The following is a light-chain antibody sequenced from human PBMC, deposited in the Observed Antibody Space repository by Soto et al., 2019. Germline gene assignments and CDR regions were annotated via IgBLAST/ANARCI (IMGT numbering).Light chain of an antibody. CDR2: DAS. V-gene: IGKV1-5*01. CDR3: LRYNAFSQT. CDR1: QSMNDW. J-gene: IGKJ1*01. Sequence: DIQMTQSPSTLSASIGDRVTITCRASQSMNDWLAWYQQKPGKAPKVLIYDASSLQSGVPSRFSGIRSGTEFTLTSDSLQPDDVATYYCLRYNAFSQTFGQGTKVEI.